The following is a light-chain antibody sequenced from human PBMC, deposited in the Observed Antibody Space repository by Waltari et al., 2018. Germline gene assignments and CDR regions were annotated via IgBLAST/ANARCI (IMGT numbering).Light chain of an antibody. V-gene: IGLV4-69*01. CDR1: SGHSSTV. CDR3: QTGGHGTWV. Sequence: QLVLTQSPSASASLGASVKLTCTLSSGHSSTVIAWLQQQPEKGPRYLMKVNSDGSHSKGDEIPDHFSGSSSGAERYLTISSLQSEDEADYYCQTGGHGTWVFGGGTKLTVL. J-gene: IGLJ3*02. CDR2: VNSDGSH.